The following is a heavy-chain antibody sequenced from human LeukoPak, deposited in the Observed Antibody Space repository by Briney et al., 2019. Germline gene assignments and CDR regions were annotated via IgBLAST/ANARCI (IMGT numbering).Heavy chain of an antibody. CDR3: AVLYDYGGNSFGY. V-gene: IGHV6-1*01. Sequence: SQTLSLTCSISGDSVSSNGAAWNWIRQSPSRGLEWLGRTYYRSKWYNDYAVSVKSRIAINPDTSKNQFSLQLNFVTPEDTAVYYCAVLYDYGGNSFGYWGQGTLVTVSS. J-gene: IGHJ4*02. D-gene: IGHD4-23*01. CDR2: TYYRSKWYN. CDR1: GDSVSSNGAA.